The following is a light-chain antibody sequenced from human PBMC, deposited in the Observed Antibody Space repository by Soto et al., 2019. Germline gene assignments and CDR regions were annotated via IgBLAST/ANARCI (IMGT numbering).Light chain of an antibody. CDR3: HQYNSYWT. J-gene: IGKJ1*01. CDR2: KAS. CDR1: QSINNW. Sequence: DTQMTQSPSTLSASVGDRVTITCRASQSINNWLAWYQQKPGKAPKVLIYKASSLESGVPSRFSGNGSGTEFTLTISSLQPDDFATYYCHQYNSYWTFGQGTKVDIK. V-gene: IGKV1-5*03.